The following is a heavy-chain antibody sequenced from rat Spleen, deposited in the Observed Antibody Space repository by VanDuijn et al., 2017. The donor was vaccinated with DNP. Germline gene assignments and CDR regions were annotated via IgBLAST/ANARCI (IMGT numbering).Heavy chain of an antibody. CDR2: IGSDGYAP. CDR1: GFTFSDSY. V-gene: IGHV5-22*01. D-gene: IGHD4-3*01. Sequence: EVQLVESGGGLVQPGRSLKLSCAASGFTFSDSYMAWVRQAPTRGLEWVAYIGSDGYAPYDGVSVKGRFTISIDNAKSTLYLQMNSLRSEDMATYYCVRWNSGHFDYWGQGVMVTVSS. CDR3: VRWNSGHFDY. J-gene: IGHJ2*01.